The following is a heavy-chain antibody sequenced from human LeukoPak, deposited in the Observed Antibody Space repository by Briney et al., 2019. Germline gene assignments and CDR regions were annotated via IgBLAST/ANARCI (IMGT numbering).Heavy chain of an antibody. CDR2: VSAYNGNT. CDR1: GYTFSSSG. CDR3: ARDCSGSSCYWIH. Sequence: GASAKVSCKASGYTFSSSGINWVRQAPGQGLEWMGWVSAYNGNTDYAQNLQGRVTMTTDTSTSTAYMELRSLRSDDTAVYYCARDCSGSSCYWIHWGQGTLVTVSS. J-gene: IGHJ4*02. V-gene: IGHV1-18*01. D-gene: IGHD2-15*01.